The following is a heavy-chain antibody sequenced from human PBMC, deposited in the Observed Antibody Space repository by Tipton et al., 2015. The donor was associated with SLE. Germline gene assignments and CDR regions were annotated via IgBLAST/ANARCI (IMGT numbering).Heavy chain of an antibody. D-gene: IGHD7-27*01. CDR1: GGSITSSSYY. J-gene: IGHJ3*02. V-gene: IGHV4-39*01. Sequence: TLSLTCTVSGGSITSSSYYWGWIRQPPGKGLEWIGSIFYSGSTYYNPSLKSRVTISVDTSKNQFSLNLRSVTAADTALYYCASEPPSLTGDNAFDIWGQGTTVTVSS. CDR3: ASEPPSLTGDNAFDI. CDR2: IFYSGST.